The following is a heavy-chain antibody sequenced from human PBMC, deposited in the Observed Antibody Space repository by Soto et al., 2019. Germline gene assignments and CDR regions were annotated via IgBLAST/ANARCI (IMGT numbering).Heavy chain of an antibody. CDR2: IYYSGST. Sequence: PSETLSLTCTVSGGSISSYYWSWIRQPPGKGLEWIGYIYYSGSTNYNPSLKSRVTISVDTSKNQFSLKLSSVTAADTAVYYCGRELFGRSVCFDPGGKGTLVTVSS. V-gene: IGHV4-59*01. CDR1: GGSISSYY. D-gene: IGHD3-10*01. CDR3: GRELFGRSVCFDP. J-gene: IGHJ5*02.